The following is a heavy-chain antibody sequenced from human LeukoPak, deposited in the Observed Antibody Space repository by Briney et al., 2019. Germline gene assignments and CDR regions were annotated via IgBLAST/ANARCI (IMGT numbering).Heavy chain of an antibody. CDR1: GFTVSSNY. Sequence: GGSLRLSCAASGFTVSSNYMGWVRQAPGKGLEWVSAIYTGGSTYYAGSVKGRFTISRDNSKNTLYLQMNSLRAEDTAVYYCAKDREITMIVVVTPFDYWGQGTLVTVSS. V-gene: IGHV3-66*01. J-gene: IGHJ4*02. CDR3: AKDREITMIVVVTPFDY. CDR2: IYTGGST. D-gene: IGHD3-22*01.